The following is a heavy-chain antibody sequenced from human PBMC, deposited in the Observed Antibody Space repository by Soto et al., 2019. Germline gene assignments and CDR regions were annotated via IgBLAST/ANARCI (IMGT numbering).Heavy chain of an antibody. CDR1: GYTLTSYA. CDR2: INAGNGNT. V-gene: IGHV1-3*01. CDR3: ARFLYCSGGSCYSPQKSKANDY. D-gene: IGHD2-15*01. Sequence: GASVKVSCKASGYTLTSYAMHWVRQAPGQRLEWMGWINAGNGNTKYSQKFQGRVTITRDTSASTAYMELSSLRSEDTAVYYCARFLYCSGGSCYSPQKSKANDYWGQGTLVTVSS. J-gene: IGHJ4*02.